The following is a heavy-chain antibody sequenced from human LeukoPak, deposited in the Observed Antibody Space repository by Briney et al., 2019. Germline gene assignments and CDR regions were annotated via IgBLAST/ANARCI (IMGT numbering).Heavy chain of an antibody. CDR1: GGSISCYY. CDR2: IYTSGST. CDR3: ARLGGPYDYVWRSYRYLDY. D-gene: IGHD3-16*02. Sequence: PSETLSLTCTVSGGSISCYYWIWIRQPAGKGLEWIGRIYTSGSTNYNASLKSRVSISVDTSKNQFSLKLSSVTAADTAVYYCARLGGPYDYVWRSYRYLDYWGQGTLVTVSS. J-gene: IGHJ4*02. V-gene: IGHV4-4*07.